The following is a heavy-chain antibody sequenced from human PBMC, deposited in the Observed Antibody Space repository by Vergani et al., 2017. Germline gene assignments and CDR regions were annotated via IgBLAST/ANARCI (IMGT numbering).Heavy chain of an antibody. CDR2: IDPSDSYT. V-gene: IGHV5-10-1*03. J-gene: IGHJ6*02. CDR3: GRPRGDGSGWYEYGMDV. D-gene: IGHD6-19*01. Sequence: EVQLVPSGAEVKKPGESLRISCKGSGYSFTSYWISWVRQMPGKGLEWMGRIDPSDSYTNYSPSFQGHVTISADKSISTAYLQWSSLKASDTAMYYCGRPRGDGSGWYEYGMDVWGQGTTVTVSS. CDR1: GYSFTSYW.